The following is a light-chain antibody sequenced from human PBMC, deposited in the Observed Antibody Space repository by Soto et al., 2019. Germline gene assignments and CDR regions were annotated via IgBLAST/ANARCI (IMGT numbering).Light chain of an antibody. Sequence: QSVLTQPASVSGSPGQSITISCTGTSSDVGSYNYVSWYQHHPGKAPKLMIYNVSNRPSGVSNRFSGSKSGNTASLTISGLQAEDEADYYCSSYTSSGTYVVFGGGTKLTVL. CDR1: SSDVGSYNY. V-gene: IGLV2-14*03. CDR2: NVS. CDR3: SSYTSSGTYVV. J-gene: IGLJ2*01.